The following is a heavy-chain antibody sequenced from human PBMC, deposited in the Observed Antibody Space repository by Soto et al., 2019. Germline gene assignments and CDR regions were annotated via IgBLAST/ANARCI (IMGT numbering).Heavy chain of an antibody. CDR3: ARGVAARLATFDY. CDR2: INAGNGNT. Sequence: ASVKVSCKASGYTFTSYAMHWVRQAPGQRLEWMGWINAGNGNTKYSQKFQGRVTITRDTSASTAYMELSSLRSEDTAAYYCARGVAARLATFDYWGQGTLVTVSS. CDR1: GYTFTSYA. D-gene: IGHD6-6*01. V-gene: IGHV1-3*01. J-gene: IGHJ4*02.